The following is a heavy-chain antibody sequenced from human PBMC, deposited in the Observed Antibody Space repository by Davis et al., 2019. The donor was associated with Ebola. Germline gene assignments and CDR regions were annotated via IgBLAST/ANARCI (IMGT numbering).Heavy chain of an antibody. CDR1: GGSISSGDYY. V-gene: IGHV4-30-4*01. D-gene: IGHD3-10*01. CDR3: AREVVWFGEFAGYLDH. J-gene: IGHJ4*02. Sequence: SETLSLTCTVSGGSISSGDYYWTWIRQHPGKGLEWIGYIYYSGSTYYNPSLKSRVTISVDTSQNHFSLKLRSVTAADTAVYMCAREVVWFGEFAGYLDHWGQGALVIVSS. CDR2: IYYSGST.